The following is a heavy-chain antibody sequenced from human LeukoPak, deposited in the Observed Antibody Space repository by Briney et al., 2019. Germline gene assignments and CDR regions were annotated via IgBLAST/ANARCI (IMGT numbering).Heavy chain of an antibody. CDR2: IYYSGST. D-gene: IGHD3-10*01. CDR3: TGSGSYYNVGINWFDP. V-gene: IGHV4-39*01. Sequence: SETLSLTCTVSGGSISSSSYYWGWIRQPPGKGLEWIGSIYYSGSTYYNPSLKSRVTISVDTSENQISLKLSSVTAADTAVYYCTGSGSYYNVGINWFDPWGQGTLVTVSS. J-gene: IGHJ5*02. CDR1: GGSISSSSYY.